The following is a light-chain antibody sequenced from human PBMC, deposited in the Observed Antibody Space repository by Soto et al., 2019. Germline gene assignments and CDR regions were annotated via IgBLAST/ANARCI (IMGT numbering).Light chain of an antibody. CDR3: QHYNTYSEA. CDR1: QTISSG. V-gene: IGKV1-5*03. Sequence: DIQMTQSPSTLSGSVGDRVTITCRASQTISSGLAWYQQKPGKAPKLLIYKASTLKSGVPSRFSGSGSGTAFTLTISSLQPDDFATYYCQHYNTYSEAFCQGPKVELK. J-gene: IGKJ1*01. CDR2: KAS.